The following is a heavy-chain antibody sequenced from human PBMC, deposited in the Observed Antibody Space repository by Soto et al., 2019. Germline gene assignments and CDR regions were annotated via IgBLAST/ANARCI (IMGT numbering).Heavy chain of an antibody. D-gene: IGHD3-10*01. CDR3: ARTEIITMVRGVIMVYYYYGMDV. V-gene: IGHV4-34*01. CDR2: INHSGST. Sequence: SETLSLTCAVYGGSFSGYYWSWIRQPPGKGLEWIGEINHSGSTNYNPSLKSRVTISVDTSKNQFSLMLSSVTAADTAVYYCARTEIITMVRGVIMVYYYYGMDVWGQGTTVTVSS. J-gene: IGHJ6*02. CDR1: GGSFSGYY.